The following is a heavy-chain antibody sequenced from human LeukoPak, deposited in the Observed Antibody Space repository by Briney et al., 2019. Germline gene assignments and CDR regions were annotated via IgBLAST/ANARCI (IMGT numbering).Heavy chain of an antibody. Sequence: GGSLRLSCAASGFTFSSYAMSWVRQAPGKGLAWVSSISSSGSYIYYTDSVKGRFTFSRDNAKNSLYLQMNSLRAEDTAVYFCARGSGVQVWSSLDYWGQGTLVTVSS. CDR3: ARGSGVQVWSSLDY. CDR1: GFTFSSYA. D-gene: IGHD3-10*01. CDR2: ISSSGSYI. J-gene: IGHJ4*02. V-gene: IGHV3-21*01.